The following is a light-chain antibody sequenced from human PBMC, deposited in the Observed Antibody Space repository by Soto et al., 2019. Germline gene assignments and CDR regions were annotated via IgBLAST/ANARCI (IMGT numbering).Light chain of an antibody. Sequence: DIPMTQSPSTLSASVGDRVTITCRASPSISRWLAWYQQKPGKAPKLLIYKASSLDSGVPSRFSGSGSGTEFTLTISSLQPDDFATYDCQQYNSFWTFGQGTKVEIK. CDR1: PSISRW. J-gene: IGKJ1*01. CDR2: KAS. V-gene: IGKV1-5*03. CDR3: QQYNSFWT.